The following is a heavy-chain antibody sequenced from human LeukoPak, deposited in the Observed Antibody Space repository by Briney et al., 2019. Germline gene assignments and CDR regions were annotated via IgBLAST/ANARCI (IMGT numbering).Heavy chain of an antibody. J-gene: IGHJ3*02. D-gene: IGHD3-10*01. CDR3: ARVVGFGELSGAFDI. Sequence: ASVKVSCKASGYTFTSYGISWVRQAPGQGLEWMGWISAYNGNTNYAQKLQGRVTMTTDTSTGTAYMELRSLRSDDTAVYYCARVVGFGELSGAFDIWGQGTMVTVSS. CDR2: ISAYNGNT. V-gene: IGHV1-18*04. CDR1: GYTFTSYG.